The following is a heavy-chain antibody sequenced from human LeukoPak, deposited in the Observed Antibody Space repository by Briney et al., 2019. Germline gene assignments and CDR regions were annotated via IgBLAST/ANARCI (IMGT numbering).Heavy chain of an antibody. J-gene: IGHJ4*02. V-gene: IGHV1-2*02. D-gene: IGHD4-17*01. CDR3: ARGGDGDYDY. CDR1: GYTFTGYY. CDR2: INPNSGGT. Sequence: ASVKVSCKASGYTFTGYYMHWVRQAPGQGLEWMGWINPNSGGTNYAQRLQGRVTLTTDTSTTTAYMELRSLTSDDTAIYYCARGGDGDYDYWGQGTLVTVSS.